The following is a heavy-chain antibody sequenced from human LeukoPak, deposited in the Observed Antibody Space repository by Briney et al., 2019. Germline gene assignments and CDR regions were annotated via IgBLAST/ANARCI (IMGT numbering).Heavy chain of an antibody. J-gene: IGHJ4*02. CDR1: GYTFTGYY. CDR3: AREGYSSSWYDY. Sequence: ASVKVSCKASGYTFTGYYMHWVRQSPGQGREWMGWINPSSGGTNYAQKFQGRVTMTRDTSISTAYMELRSLRSEDTAVYYCAREGYSSSWYDYWGQGTLVTVSS. D-gene: IGHD6-13*01. CDR2: INPSSGGT. V-gene: IGHV1-2*02.